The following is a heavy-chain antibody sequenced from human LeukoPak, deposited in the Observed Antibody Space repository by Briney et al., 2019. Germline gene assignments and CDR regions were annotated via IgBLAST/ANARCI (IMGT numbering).Heavy chain of an antibody. D-gene: IGHD6-13*01. Sequence: EASVKVSCKASGYTFTGYYMHWVRQAPGQGLEWMGWINHNSGGTNYAQKFQGRVTMTRDTSISTAYMELSRLRSDDTAVYYCARVSVAGYSSSWSRFDPWGQGTLVTVSS. V-gene: IGHV1-2*02. J-gene: IGHJ5*02. CDR3: ARVSVAGYSSSWSRFDP. CDR1: GYTFTGYY. CDR2: INHNSGGT.